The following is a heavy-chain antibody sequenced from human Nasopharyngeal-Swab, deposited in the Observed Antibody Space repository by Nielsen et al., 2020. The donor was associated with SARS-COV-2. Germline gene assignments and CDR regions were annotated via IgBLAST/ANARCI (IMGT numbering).Heavy chain of an antibody. V-gene: IGHV3-33*01. D-gene: IGHD6-13*01. CDR2: IWYDGSNK. Sequence: VRQAPGKGLEWVAVIWYDGSNKYYADSVKGRFTISRDNSKNTVYLQMSSLRGEDTAVYYCARDPYSSNAFDIWGQGTMVTVSS. CDR3: ARDPYSSNAFDI. J-gene: IGHJ3*02.